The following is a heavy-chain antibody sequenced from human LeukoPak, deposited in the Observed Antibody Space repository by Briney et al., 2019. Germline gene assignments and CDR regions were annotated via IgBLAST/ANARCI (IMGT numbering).Heavy chain of an antibody. Sequence: GGSLRLSCAASGFTVSSNYMSWVRQAPGKGLEWVSVIYSGGSTYYADSVKGRFTISRDNSKNTLYLQMNSLRAEDTAVYYCARFFGYYDSSGYYSYFGYWGQGTLVTVSS. CDR2: IYSGGST. J-gene: IGHJ4*02. CDR1: GFTVSSNY. V-gene: IGHV3-66*01. D-gene: IGHD3-22*01. CDR3: ARFFGYYDSSGYYSYFGY.